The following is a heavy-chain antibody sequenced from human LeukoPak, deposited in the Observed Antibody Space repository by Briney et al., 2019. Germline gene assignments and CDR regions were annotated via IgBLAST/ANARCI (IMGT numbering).Heavy chain of an antibody. V-gene: IGHV3-21*01. CDR2: ISSSSSYI. J-gene: IGHJ3*02. D-gene: IGHD6-13*01. Sequence: GGSLRLSCAASGFTFSSYSMNWVRQAPGKGLEWVSSISSSSSYIYYADSVKGRFTISRDNAKNSLYLQMNSLRAEDTAVYYCARGIAASAFDIWGQGTMVTVPS. CDR1: GFTFSSYS. CDR3: ARGIAASAFDI.